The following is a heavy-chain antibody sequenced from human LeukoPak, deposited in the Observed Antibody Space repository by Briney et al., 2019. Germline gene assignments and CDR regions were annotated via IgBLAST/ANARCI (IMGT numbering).Heavy chain of an antibody. CDR1: GFTFSSYA. CDR3: ARDSELELRLLD. CDR2: ISGSGGST. J-gene: IGHJ4*02. D-gene: IGHD1-7*01. Sequence: GGSLRLSCAASGFTFSSYAMSWVRQAPGKGLEWVSAISGSGGSTYYADSVKGRFTISRDNSKNTLYLQMNSLRAEDAAVYYCARDSELELRLLDWGQGTLVTVSS. V-gene: IGHV3-23*01.